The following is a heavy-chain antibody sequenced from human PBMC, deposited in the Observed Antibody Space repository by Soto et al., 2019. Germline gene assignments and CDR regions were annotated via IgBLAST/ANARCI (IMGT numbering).Heavy chain of an antibody. CDR2: IIPIFGTA. J-gene: IGHJ6*02. CDR3: AEGGWELLPFARYYYGMDV. CDR1: GGTFSSYA. V-gene: IGHV1-69*13. Sequence: ASVKVSCKASGGTFSSYAISWVRQAPGQGLEWMGGIIPIFGTANYAQKFQGRVTITADESTSTAYMELSSLRSEDTAVYYCAEGGWELLPFARYYYGMDVWGQGTTVTVSS. D-gene: IGHD1-26*01.